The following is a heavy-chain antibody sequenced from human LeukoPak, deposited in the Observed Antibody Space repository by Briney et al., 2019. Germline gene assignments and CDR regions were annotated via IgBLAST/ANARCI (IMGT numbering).Heavy chain of an antibody. V-gene: IGHV4-34*01. CDR2: INHSGST. CDR3: ARPNYGSGSYPY. CDR1: GGSFSGYY. Sequence: PSETLSLTCAVYGGSFSGYYWSWIRQPPGKGLEWIGEINHSGSTNYNPSLKSRVTISVDTSKNQFSLKLSSVTAADTAVYYCARPNYGSGSYPYWGQGTLVTVSS. D-gene: IGHD3-10*01. J-gene: IGHJ4*02.